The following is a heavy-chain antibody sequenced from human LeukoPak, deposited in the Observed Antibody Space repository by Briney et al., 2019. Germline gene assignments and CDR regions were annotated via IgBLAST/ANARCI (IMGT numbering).Heavy chain of an antibody. CDR2: IYPGDSDT. V-gene: IGHV5-51*01. CDR3: ARRGNVWTGPGY. D-gene: IGHD1-1*01. Sequence: PGESLKISCKVSGHTFTSNWIGWVRQIPGKGLEWMGLIYPGDSDTRYSPSFQGQVTISVDKSISTAYLQWSSLKASDTAMYYCARRGNVWTGPGYWGQGTLVTVSS. CDR1: GHTFTSNW. J-gene: IGHJ4*02.